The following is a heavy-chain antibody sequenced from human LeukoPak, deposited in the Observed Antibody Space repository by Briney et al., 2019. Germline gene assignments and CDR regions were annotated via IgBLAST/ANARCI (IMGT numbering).Heavy chain of an antibody. J-gene: IGHJ6*03. CDR2: IYTSGST. CDR3: AREFIAAAGYYYYYMDV. V-gene: IGHV4-4*07. Sequence: PSETLSVTCTVSGGSISRYYWSWIRQPAGKGLEWIGRIYTSGSTKYNPSLKSRVTISVDKSKNQFSLKLSSVTAADTAVYYCAREFIAAAGYYYYYMDVWGKGTTVTVSS. CDR1: GGSISRYY. D-gene: IGHD6-13*01.